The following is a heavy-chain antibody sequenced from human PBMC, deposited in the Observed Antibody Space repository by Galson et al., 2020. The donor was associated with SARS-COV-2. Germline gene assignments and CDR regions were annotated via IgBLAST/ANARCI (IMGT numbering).Heavy chain of an antibody. Sequence: GGSLRLSCAVSEISFRSYAMYWVRQAPGKGLAWVAVISYDGNNKLYADSVKGRFTISGDNSKNTLYLQMDSLRAEDTAVYCCARDRFEYTSTWYVRNYFDPWGQGTQFTVAS. D-gene: IGHD6-13*01. J-gene: IGHJ5*02. CDR1: EISFRSYA. CDR3: ARDRFEYTSTWYVRNYFDP. CDR2: ISYDGNNK. V-gene: IGHV3-30*04.